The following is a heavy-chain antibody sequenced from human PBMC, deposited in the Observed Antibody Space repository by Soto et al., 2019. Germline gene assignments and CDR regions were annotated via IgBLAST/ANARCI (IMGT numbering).Heavy chain of an antibody. V-gene: IGHV4-59*01. CDR3: ARNGSDGGWFFLDP. Sequence: SETLSLTCSLSGGAIGGYYWSWIRQPPGKALEWIGYVSYSGSTDYHPSLKSRVSISIDTSENQFSLKMISVTAADTAVYYCARNGSDGGWFFLDPWGQGAVVTVYS. CDR2: VSYSGST. CDR1: GGAIGGYY. J-gene: IGHJ5*02. D-gene: IGHD6-19*01.